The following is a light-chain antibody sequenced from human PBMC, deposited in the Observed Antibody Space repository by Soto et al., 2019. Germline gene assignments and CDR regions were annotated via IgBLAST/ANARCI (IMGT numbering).Light chain of an antibody. CDR1: QSVSSN. V-gene: IGKV3-15*01. J-gene: IGKJ5*01. CDR2: GAS. Sequence: EIVMTQSPATLSVSPGETASLSCRVSQSVSSNLAWYQQKPGQAPRLLIYGASTRATGIPARFSGSGSGTEFTLTISSLHSEDFAVYYCQQYNNWPPVTFGQGTRLEIK. CDR3: QQYNNWPPVT.